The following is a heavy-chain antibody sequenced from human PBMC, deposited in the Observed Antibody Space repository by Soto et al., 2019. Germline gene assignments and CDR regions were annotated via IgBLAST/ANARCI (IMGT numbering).Heavy chain of an antibody. D-gene: IGHD2-15*01. CDR2: IYWDDDK. V-gene: IGHV2-5*02. J-gene: IGHJ4*02. CDR1: GFSLSTSGVG. Sequence: QITLKESGPTLVKPTQTLTLTCTFSGFSLSTSGVGVGWIRQPPGKALECLTFIYWDDDKRNSPILKSRPTITKDTSKNQVVLTMTNLDPVDTATYYCAHLVVAGITYYCDSWGQGTLVTVSS. CDR3: AHLVVAGITYYCDS.